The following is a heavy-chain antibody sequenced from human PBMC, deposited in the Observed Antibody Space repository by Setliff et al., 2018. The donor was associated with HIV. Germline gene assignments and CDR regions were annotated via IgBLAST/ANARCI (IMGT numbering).Heavy chain of an antibody. CDR2: IKQDGSEK. Sequence: LRLSCAASGFTFSSYWMSWVRQAPGKGLEWVANIKQDGSEKYYVDSVKGRFTISRDNAKNSLYLQMNSLRAEDTAVYYCARDYQQWLPDAFDIWGQGTMVTVSS. CDR1: GFTFSSYW. V-gene: IGHV3-7*01. CDR3: ARDYQQWLPDAFDI. J-gene: IGHJ3*02. D-gene: IGHD6-19*01.